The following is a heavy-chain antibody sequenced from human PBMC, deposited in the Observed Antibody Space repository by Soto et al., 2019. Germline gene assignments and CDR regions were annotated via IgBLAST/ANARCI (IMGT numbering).Heavy chain of an antibody. Sequence: ALRLSCAASGFTFSSYSMNWVRQAPGKGLEWVSSISSSSSYIYYADSVKGRFTISRDNAKNSLYLQMNSLRAEDTAVYYCARDGGYYKTTLDYWGQGTLVTVSS. V-gene: IGHV3-21*01. CDR1: GFTFSSYS. D-gene: IGHD1-26*01. CDR2: ISSSSSYI. J-gene: IGHJ4*02. CDR3: ARDGGYYKTTLDY.